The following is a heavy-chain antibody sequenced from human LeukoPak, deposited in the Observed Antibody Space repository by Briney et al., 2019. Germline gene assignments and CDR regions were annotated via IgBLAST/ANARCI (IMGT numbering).Heavy chain of an antibody. CDR3: ARSRSPLYYDSSGYSFDY. D-gene: IGHD3-22*01. V-gene: IGHV3-23*01. CDR2: ISGSGGST. Sequence: GGSLRLSCAASGFTFSSYAMSWVRQAPGKGLEWVSAISGSGGSTYYADSVKGRSTISRDNSKNTLYLQMNSLRSDDTAVYYCARSRSPLYYDSSGYSFDYWGQGTLVTVSS. CDR1: GFTFSSYA. J-gene: IGHJ4*02.